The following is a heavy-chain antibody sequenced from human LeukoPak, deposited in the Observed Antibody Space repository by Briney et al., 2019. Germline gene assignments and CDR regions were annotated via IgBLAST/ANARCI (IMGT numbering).Heavy chain of an antibody. CDR3: ARGLAVAGNRAFDI. CDR2: ISGYNGHT. D-gene: IGHD6-19*01. CDR1: GYTFTSYG. J-gene: IGHJ3*02. Sequence: ASVKVSCKASGYTFTSYGIVWVRQAPGQRLEWMGWISGYNGHTNYAQEFQDRVTMTTDASTKTVYLDLRSLRYDDTAVYYCARGLAVAGNRAFDIWGQGTRVTVSS. V-gene: IGHV1-18*01.